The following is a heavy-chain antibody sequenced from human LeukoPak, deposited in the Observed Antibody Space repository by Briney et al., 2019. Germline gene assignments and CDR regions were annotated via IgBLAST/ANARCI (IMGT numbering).Heavy chain of an antibody. Sequence: GGSLRLSCAASAFTFSSYAMRWVRQAPGKGLEWVSAISGSGGSTYYADSVKGRFTISRDNSKNTLYLQMNSLRAEDTAVYYCAREGDYSNSYFDYWGQGTLVTVSS. CDR2: ISGSGGST. D-gene: IGHD4-11*01. CDR3: AREGDYSNSYFDY. V-gene: IGHV3-23*01. J-gene: IGHJ4*02. CDR1: AFTFSSYA.